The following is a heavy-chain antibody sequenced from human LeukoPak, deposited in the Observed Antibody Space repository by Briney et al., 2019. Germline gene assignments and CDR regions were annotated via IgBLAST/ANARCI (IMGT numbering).Heavy chain of an antibody. V-gene: IGHV3-21*01. CDR1: GFTFSSYS. CDR2: ISSSSSYI. Sequence: GGSLRLSCAASGFTFSSYSMNWVRQAPGKGLEWVSSISSSSSYIYYADSVKDRFTISRDNAKNSLYLQMNSLRAEDTAVYYCARGGIAVAGVSFDYWGQGTLVTVSS. D-gene: IGHD6-19*01. CDR3: ARGGIAVAGVSFDY. J-gene: IGHJ4*02.